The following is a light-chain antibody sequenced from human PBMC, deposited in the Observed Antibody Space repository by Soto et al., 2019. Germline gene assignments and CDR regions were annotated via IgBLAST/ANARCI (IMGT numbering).Light chain of an antibody. J-gene: IGKJ3*01. V-gene: IGKV1-27*01. Sequence: DIQMTQSPSSLSASVGDRVTISCRASQGISNYLAWYQQKPGKAPRLLIYAASSLQSGVSFRFTCSGSGTEFTLTISSLQPEDVASYYCQNYNWPPFTFGPGTKVDIK. CDR3: QNYNWPPFT. CDR2: AAS. CDR1: QGISNY.